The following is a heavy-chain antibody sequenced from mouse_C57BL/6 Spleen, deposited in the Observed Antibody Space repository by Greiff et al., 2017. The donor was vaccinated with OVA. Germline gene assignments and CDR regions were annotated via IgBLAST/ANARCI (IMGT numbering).Heavy chain of an antibody. CDR2: ISYDGSN. J-gene: IGHJ1*03. V-gene: IGHV3-6*01. D-gene: IGHD2-5*01. CDR3: ARETMYSNYCYFDV. CDR1: GYSITSGYY. Sequence: EVKLVESGPGLVKPSQSLSLTCSVTGYSITSGYYWNWIRQFPENKLEWMGYISYDGSNNYNPSLKNRISITRDTSKNQFFLKLNSVTTEDTATYYCARETMYSNYCYFDVWGTGTTVTVSS.